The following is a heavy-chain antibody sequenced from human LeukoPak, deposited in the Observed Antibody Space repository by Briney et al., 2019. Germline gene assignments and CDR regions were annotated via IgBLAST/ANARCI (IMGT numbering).Heavy chain of an antibody. V-gene: IGHV4-39*01. CDR2: IYYSGST. J-gene: IGHJ4*02. D-gene: IGHD4-11*01. CDR3: ARVRMTTVACPDY. Sequence: SETLSLTCTVSGGSISSSSYYWGWIRQPPGKGLEWIASIYYSGSTYYNPSPKSRVTISVDTSKNQFSLKLSSVTAADTAVYYCARVRMTTVACPDYWGQGALVTVSS. CDR1: GGSISSSSYY.